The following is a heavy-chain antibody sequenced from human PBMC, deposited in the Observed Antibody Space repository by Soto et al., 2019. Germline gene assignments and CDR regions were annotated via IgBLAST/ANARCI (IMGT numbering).Heavy chain of an antibody. CDR3: ARGITLPNPLDY. CDR1: GYTFTSYA. J-gene: IGHJ4*02. CDR2: INAGNGNT. Sequence: GASVKVSCKASGYTFTSYAIHWVRQAPGQRLEWMGWINAGNGNTKYSQKFQGRVTITRDTSASTAYMELSSLRSEDTAVYYCARGITLPNPLDYWGQGTLVTVS. V-gene: IGHV1-3*01. D-gene: IGHD1-20*01.